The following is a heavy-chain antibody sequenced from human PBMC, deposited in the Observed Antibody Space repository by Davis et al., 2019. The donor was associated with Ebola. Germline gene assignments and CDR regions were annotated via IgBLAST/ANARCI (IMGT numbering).Heavy chain of an antibody. Sequence: GESLKISCAASGLTFSNYAMHWVRQAPGKGLEWVAVISYDGSNKYYADSVKGRFTISRDNSKNTLYLQMNSLRAEDTAVYYCVSSGWYGGYEGWGQGTLVTVSS. CDR2: ISYDGSNK. V-gene: IGHV3-30*04. D-gene: IGHD6-19*01. CDR1: GLTFSNYA. J-gene: IGHJ4*02. CDR3: VSSGWYGGYEG.